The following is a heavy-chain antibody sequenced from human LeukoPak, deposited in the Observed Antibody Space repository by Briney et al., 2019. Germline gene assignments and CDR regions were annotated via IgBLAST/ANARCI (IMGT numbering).Heavy chain of an antibody. D-gene: IGHD2-15*01. J-gene: IGHJ3*02. Sequence: GGSLRLSCAASRFSFSSYAMSWVRQTPGKGLEWVSTISGSGGSTYYADSVKGRFTISRDNSKNTLYLQMNSLRAEDTAVYYCEKYGVYCSGGSCYSGFSAFDIWGLGTMVTVSS. CDR3: EKYGVYCSGGSCYSGFSAFDI. V-gene: IGHV3-23*01. CDR2: ISGSGGST. CDR1: RFSFSSYA.